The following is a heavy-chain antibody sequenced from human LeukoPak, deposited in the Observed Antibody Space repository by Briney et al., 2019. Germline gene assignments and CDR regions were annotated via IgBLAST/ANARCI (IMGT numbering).Heavy chain of an antibody. CDR2: IYYSGST. V-gene: IGHV4-61*10. D-gene: IGHD1-26*01. CDR3: ARTRGSYFPDY. CDR1: GGSISSGSYY. J-gene: IGHJ4*02. Sequence: SETLSLICTVSGGSISSGSYYWSWIRQPAGKGLEWIGYIYYSGSTNYNPSLKSRVTISVDTSKNQFSLKLSSVTAADTAVYYCARTRGSYFPDYWGQGTLVTVSS.